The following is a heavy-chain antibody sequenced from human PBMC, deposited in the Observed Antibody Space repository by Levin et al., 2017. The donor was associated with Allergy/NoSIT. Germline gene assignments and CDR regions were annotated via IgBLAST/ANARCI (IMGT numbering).Heavy chain of an antibody. CDR1: GFIFSNSG. CDR3: SKDHEGYGWGDHY. CDR2: ISHDGSDQ. Sequence: GGSLRLSCAASGFIFSNSGMHWVRQAPGKGLEWVAVISHDGSDQYYADSVRGRFTVSRDNSKNTVYLQMHSLRAEDTALYYCSKDHEGYGWGDHYWGQGTLVTVSS. D-gene: IGHD3-16*01. J-gene: IGHJ4*02. V-gene: IGHV3-30*18.